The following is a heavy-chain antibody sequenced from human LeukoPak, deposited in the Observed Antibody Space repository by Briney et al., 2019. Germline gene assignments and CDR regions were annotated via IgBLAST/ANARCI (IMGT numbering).Heavy chain of an antibody. Sequence: GRSLRLSCAASGFTSSSNAMSWVRQAPGKGLEWVSGISDSGDITYYADSVKGRFTISRDNSKNTMYVQMNSLRVEDTAVYYCAKDRRGGSYYAATLDIWGQGTMVTVSS. V-gene: IGHV3-23*01. CDR1: GFTSSSNA. CDR3: AKDRRGGSYYAATLDI. D-gene: IGHD1-26*01. J-gene: IGHJ3*02. CDR2: ISDSGDIT.